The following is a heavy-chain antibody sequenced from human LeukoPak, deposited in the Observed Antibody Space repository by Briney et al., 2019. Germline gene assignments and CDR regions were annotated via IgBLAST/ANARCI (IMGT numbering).Heavy chain of an antibody. J-gene: IGHJ4*02. V-gene: IGHV3-23*01. CDR3: AKVTGWTAASTLDY. D-gene: IGHD6-13*01. CDR1: GFTFSIYA. CDR2: ISGSGGST. Sequence: GGSLRLSCAASGFTFSIYAMSWVRQAPGKGLEWVSAISGSGGSTYYADSVKGRFTISRDNSKNTVYLQISSLRAEDTAVYYRAKVTGWTAASTLDYWGQGTLVTASS.